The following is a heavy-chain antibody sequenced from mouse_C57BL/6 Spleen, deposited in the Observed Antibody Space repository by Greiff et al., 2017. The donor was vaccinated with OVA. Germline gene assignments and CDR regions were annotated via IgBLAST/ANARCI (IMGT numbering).Heavy chain of an antibody. V-gene: IGHV14-2*01. CDR3: ARYDGNYDEYAMDY. CDR1: GFNINDYY. J-gene: IGHJ4*01. D-gene: IGHD2-3*01. Sequence: DVQLQPSWAELVKPGASVKLSCTASGFNINDYYMPWVKPRTEQGLEWIGRIDPEDGETKYAPKFQGKATITADTSSNTAYLQLSSMTSEDSAVYYCARYDGNYDEYAMDYWGQGTSVTVSS. CDR2: IDPEDGET.